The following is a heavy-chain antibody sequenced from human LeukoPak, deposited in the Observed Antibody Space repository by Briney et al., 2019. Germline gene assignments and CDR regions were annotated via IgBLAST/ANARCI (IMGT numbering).Heavy chain of an antibody. CDR1: EFTYVSYA. CDR2: ISGSGIST. CDR3: AKYYYGSGRNYYAMDV. V-gene: IGHV3-23*01. D-gene: IGHD3-10*01. J-gene: IGHJ6*02. Sequence: PGGSPRLSCAASEFTYVSYALTWVRQAPGKGLEWVSGISGSGISTYYADSVKGRFTISRDNSKNTLYLQMNSLRAEDTAVYYCAKYYYGSGRNYYAMDVWGQGATVTVSS.